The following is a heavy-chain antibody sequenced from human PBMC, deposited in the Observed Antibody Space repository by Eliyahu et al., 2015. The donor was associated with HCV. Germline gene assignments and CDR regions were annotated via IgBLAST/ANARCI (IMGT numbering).Heavy chain of an antibody. J-gene: IGHJ3*02. CDR2: IYSGGST. CDR1: GFTVGSNY. CDR3: ARTHRRNDAFDI. D-gene: IGHD2-21*01. V-gene: IGHV3-66*01. Sequence: EVQLVESGGGLVQPGGSLRLSCAASGFTVGSNYMSWVRQAPGKGLEWVSVIYSGGSTYYADSVKGRFTISRDNSKNTLYLQMNSLRAEDTAVYYCARTHRRNDAFDIWGQGTMVTVSS.